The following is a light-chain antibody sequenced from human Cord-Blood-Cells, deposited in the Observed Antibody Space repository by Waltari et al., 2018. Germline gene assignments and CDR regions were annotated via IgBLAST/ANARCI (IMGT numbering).Light chain of an antibody. Sequence: EIVLTQSPGTLSLSPGERATLSCRASQSVSSSYLAWYQQQPGQAPRLLISGASSSATGTPARFSGSGSGTDFTFTISIRKPEDDAVDYCQQYGSSPPGITFGPGTKVDIK. CDR3: QQYGSSPPGIT. J-gene: IGKJ3*01. V-gene: IGKV3-20*01. CDR1: QSVSSSY. CDR2: GAS.